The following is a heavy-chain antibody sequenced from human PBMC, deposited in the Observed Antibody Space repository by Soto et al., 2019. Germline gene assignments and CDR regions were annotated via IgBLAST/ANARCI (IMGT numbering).Heavy chain of an antibody. D-gene: IGHD2-15*01. V-gene: IGHV4-39*01. CDR3: ARLSVGVAATPFGFDP. Sequence: LSDACTVAEGVISGRRCFCGRNRQPPGKGLEWIGSIYYSGSTYYNPSLKSRVTISVDTSKNQFSLKLSSVTAADTAVYYCARLSVGVAATPFGFDPWGQGTLVTVSS. CDR2: IYYSGST. J-gene: IGHJ5*02. CDR1: EGVISGRRCF.